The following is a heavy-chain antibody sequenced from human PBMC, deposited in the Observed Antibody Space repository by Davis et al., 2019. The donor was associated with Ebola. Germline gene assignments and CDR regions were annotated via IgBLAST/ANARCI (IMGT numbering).Heavy chain of an antibody. CDR3: ARDVPGAVAGPTWDY. D-gene: IGHD6-19*01. CDR1: GYTFTSYY. J-gene: IGHJ4*02. CDR2: IIPILGIA. V-gene: IGHV1-69*04. Sequence: SVKVSCKASGYTFTSYYMHWVRQAPGQGLEWMGRIIPILGIANYAQKFQGRVTITADKSTSTAYMELSSLRSEDTAVYYCARDVPGAVAGPTWDYWGQGTLVTVSS.